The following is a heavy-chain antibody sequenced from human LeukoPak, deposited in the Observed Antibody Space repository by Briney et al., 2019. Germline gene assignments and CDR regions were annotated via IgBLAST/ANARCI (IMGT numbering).Heavy chain of an antibody. CDR1: GYTFSVYD. CDR2: INPSSGDT. J-gene: IGHJ4*02. D-gene: IGHD4-23*01. V-gene: IGHV1-2*02. CDR3: TRGVHEYGGNSGFDY. Sequence: ASVKVPCKASGYTFSVYDMHWVRQAPGQGLEWMGWINPSSGDTNYAQKFQGRVTMTRDTSISTAYMVLSWLRADDTAIYYGTRGVHEYGGNSGFDYWGQGSLVIVSS.